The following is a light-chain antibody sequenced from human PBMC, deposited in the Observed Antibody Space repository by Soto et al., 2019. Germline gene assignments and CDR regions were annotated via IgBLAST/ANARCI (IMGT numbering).Light chain of an antibody. Sequence: EIVLTQSPGTLSLSPGERATLSCRASQSVSSDYLSWYQQKPGQPPRLLIYGASYRATGIPDRFSGGGSGTDFTPTISRLEAEDFAVYYCQQYDSTPPVTFGGGTKVEIK. CDR3: QQYDSTPPVT. V-gene: IGKV3-20*01. CDR1: QSVSSDY. CDR2: GAS. J-gene: IGKJ4*01.